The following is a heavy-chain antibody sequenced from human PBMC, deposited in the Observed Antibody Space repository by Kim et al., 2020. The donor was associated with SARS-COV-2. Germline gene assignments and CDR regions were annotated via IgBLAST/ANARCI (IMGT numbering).Heavy chain of an antibody. V-gene: IGHV3-23*01. Sequence: GGSLRLSCAASGFTFGIYDMSWVRQAPGKGLEWVSTIEGLDGATFYADSVKGRFTISRDNSKNTLYLHMISLRAEDTAMYYCARRPGTAAAGTAHFDPWGQGTLVTVSS. CDR2: IEGLDGAT. CDR3: ARRPGTAAAGTAHFDP. CDR1: GFTFGIYD. J-gene: IGHJ5*02. D-gene: IGHD6-13*01.